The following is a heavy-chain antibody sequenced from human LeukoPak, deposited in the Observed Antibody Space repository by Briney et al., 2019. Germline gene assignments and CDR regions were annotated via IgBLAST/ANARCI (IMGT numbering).Heavy chain of an antibody. CDR3: ARQKRIKYCSSTSCYVFDY. D-gene: IGHD2-2*01. V-gene: IGHV4-38-2*01. CDR2: IYHSGST. Sequence: PSETLSLTCAVSGYSISSGYYWGWIRQPPGKGLEWIGSIYHSGSTYYNPSLKSRVTISVDTSKNQFSLKLSSVTAADTAVYYCARQKRIKYCSSTSCYVFDYWGRGTLVTVSS. CDR1: GYSISSGYY. J-gene: IGHJ4*02.